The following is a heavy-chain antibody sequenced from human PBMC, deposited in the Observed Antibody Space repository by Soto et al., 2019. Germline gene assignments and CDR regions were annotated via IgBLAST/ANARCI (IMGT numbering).Heavy chain of an antibody. Sequence: GESLKISCKASGYIFTNYWIAWVRQVPGKGLEWMGIIFPGDSDTRYSPSFQGQVTISVGKSISTAYLQWSSLKASDTAMYYCARTNVGAFDIWGQGTMVTVSS. J-gene: IGHJ3*02. CDR2: IFPGDSDT. D-gene: IGHD2-8*01. CDR1: GYIFTNYW. CDR3: ARTNVGAFDI. V-gene: IGHV5-51*01.